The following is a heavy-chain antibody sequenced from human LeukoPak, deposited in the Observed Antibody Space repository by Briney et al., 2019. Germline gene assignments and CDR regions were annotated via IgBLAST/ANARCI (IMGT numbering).Heavy chain of an antibody. V-gene: IGHV1-18*01. CDR1: GYSFGIFG. CDR2: ISANNGNT. Sequence: GASVKVSCKASGYSFGIFGISWVRQAPGQGLEWMGWISANNGNTNYPQKFQGRVTMTTDTSTSTAYMELRSLRSDDTAIYYCARVGVVVPAAWFDPWGQGTLVTVSS. CDR3: ARVGVVVPAAWFDP. J-gene: IGHJ5*02. D-gene: IGHD2-2*01.